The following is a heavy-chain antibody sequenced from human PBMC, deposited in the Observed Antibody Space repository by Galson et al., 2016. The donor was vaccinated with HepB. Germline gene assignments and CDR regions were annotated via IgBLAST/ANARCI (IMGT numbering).Heavy chain of an antibody. CDR3: AKSKAQFSEWVSYAMDV. CDR2: ISFDGDDK. D-gene: IGHD3-3*01. Sequence: TLRLSCAASGFTFRSHGMHWVRQAPGKGLEWVAVISFDGDDKYYAEAVKGRFTISRDNAKNTSFLQMDSLRPDDTAVYYCAKSKAQFSEWVSYAMDVWGQGTAVTVSS. CDR1: GFTFRSHG. V-gene: IGHV3-30*18. J-gene: IGHJ6*02.